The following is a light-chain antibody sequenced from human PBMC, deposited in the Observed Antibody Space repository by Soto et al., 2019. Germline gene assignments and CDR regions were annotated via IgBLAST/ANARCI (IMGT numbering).Light chain of an antibody. CDR3: HVWDSSSGQHV. Sequence: SYELSQPPSVSAAPGQTADITCGGDNIGSKSVHWYQRKAGQAPVLVVFDDNARPSGVPERFSGSKSGNTATLTISRVENGDEPYYHCHVWDSSSGQHVFGSGTKVTVL. J-gene: IGLJ1*01. V-gene: IGLV3-21*02. CDR1: NIGSKS. CDR2: DDN.